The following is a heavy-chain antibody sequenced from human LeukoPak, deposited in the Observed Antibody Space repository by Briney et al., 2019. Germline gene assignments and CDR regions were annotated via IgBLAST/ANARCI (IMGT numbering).Heavy chain of an antibody. J-gene: IGHJ5*02. CDR2: IYWNDDK. D-gene: IGHD5-12*01. CDR1: GFSLSTSGVG. CDR3: ARSYSDYDYFNNWFDP. Sequence: SGPTLVKPTQTLTLTCTFSGFSLSTSGVGVGWIRQPPGKALEWLALIYWNDDKRYSPSLKSRLTISKDTSKNQVVLTMTNMYPVDTATYYCARSYSDYDYFNNWFDPWGQGTLATVSS. V-gene: IGHV2-5*01.